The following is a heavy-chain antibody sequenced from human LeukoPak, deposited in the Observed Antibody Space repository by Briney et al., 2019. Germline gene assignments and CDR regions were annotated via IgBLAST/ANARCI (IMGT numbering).Heavy chain of an antibody. D-gene: IGHD6-19*01. Sequence: GGSPRLSCAASGFTFSSYSMNWVRQAPGKGLEWVSAISGSGGSTYYADSVKGRFTISRDNSKNTLYLQMNSLRAEDTAVYYCAKAIAVAGTTWGQGTLVTVSS. CDR1: GFTFSSYS. CDR3: AKAIAVAGTT. CDR2: ISGSGGST. V-gene: IGHV3-23*01. J-gene: IGHJ5*02.